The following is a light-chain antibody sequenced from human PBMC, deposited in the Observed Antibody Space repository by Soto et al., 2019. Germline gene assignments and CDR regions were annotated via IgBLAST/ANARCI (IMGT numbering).Light chain of an antibody. CDR2: RAS. CDR1: QNIYSN. Sequence: IAMTQSPATLSASPWERATLSCRASQNIYSNVAWYQQTPGQAPRLLIYRASTRAPGIPARFSFSGSVTDFPLTISLLQAEDSTVYSHLHNRYPWAFGQGTKVDIK. J-gene: IGKJ1*01. V-gene: IGKV3-15*01. CDR3: LHNRYPWA.